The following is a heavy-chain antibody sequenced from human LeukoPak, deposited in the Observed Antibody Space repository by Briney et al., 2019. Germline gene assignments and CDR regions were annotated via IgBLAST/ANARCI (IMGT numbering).Heavy chain of an antibody. J-gene: IGHJ4*02. V-gene: IGHV3-48*02. CDR2: ISSRSSTI. CDR1: GFTFSDYS. CDR3: AREVACSSTSCHNFDY. Sequence: PGGSLRLSCAASGFTFSDYSMNWVRQAPGKGLEWVADISSRSSTIYYVDSVKGRFTISRDNAKNSLYLQMNSLRDEDTAVYYCAREVACSSTSCHNFDYWGQGTLVTVSS. D-gene: IGHD2-2*02.